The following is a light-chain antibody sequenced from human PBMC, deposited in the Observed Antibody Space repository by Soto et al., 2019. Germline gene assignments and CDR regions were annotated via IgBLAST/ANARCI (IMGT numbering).Light chain of an antibody. CDR3: TSYAGTYSFFYV. J-gene: IGLJ1*01. Sequence: QSVLTQPPSASGSPGQSVTISCTGTSSDVGAYNYVSWYQQLPGKAPKLIIYEVSKRPSGVPGRFSGSKSGNTASLTVSGLQAEDEADYYCTSYAGTYSFFYVFGTGTKLTVL. V-gene: IGLV2-8*01. CDR2: EVS. CDR1: SSDVGAYNY.